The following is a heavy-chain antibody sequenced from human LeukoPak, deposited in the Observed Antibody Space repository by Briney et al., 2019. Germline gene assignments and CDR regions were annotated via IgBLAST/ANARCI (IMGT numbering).Heavy chain of an antibody. J-gene: IGHJ4*02. Sequence: GGSLRLSCAASGFTFSSYGMHWVRQAPGKGLEWVAVISYDGSNKYYADSVKGRFIFSRDNSKNTLYLQMNSLKTEDTAVYYCARQEGYYFDSWGQGTLVIVSS. CDR1: GFTFSSYG. CDR2: ISYDGSNK. V-gene: IGHV3-30*03. CDR3: ARQEGYYFDS.